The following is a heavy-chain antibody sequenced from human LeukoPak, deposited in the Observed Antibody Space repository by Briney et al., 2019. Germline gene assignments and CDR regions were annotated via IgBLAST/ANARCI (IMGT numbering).Heavy chain of an antibody. Sequence: SETLSLTCTVSGGSISSSSYYWGWIRQPPGKGLEWIGSIYYSGSTYYNPSLKSRVAISVDTSKNQFSLKLSSVTAADTAVYYCARDESGSRARAFDIWGQGTMVTVSS. CDR3: ARDESGSRARAFDI. J-gene: IGHJ3*02. D-gene: IGHD5-12*01. V-gene: IGHV4-39*07. CDR2: IYYSGST. CDR1: GGSISSSSYY.